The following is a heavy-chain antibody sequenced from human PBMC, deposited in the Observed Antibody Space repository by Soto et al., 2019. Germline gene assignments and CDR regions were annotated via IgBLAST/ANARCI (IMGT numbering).Heavy chain of an antibody. CDR3: AIVGGLQYQLLMGYYYFDY. D-gene: IGHD2-2*01. J-gene: IGHJ4*02. Sequence: ASVKVSCKASGYTFTSYGISWVRQAPGQGLEWMGWISAYNGNTNYAQKLQGRVTMTTDTSTSTANMKLRSLRSDDTAVYYCAIVGGLQYQLLMGYYYFDYWGQGTLVTVSS. V-gene: IGHV1-18*01. CDR1: GYTFTSYG. CDR2: ISAYNGNT.